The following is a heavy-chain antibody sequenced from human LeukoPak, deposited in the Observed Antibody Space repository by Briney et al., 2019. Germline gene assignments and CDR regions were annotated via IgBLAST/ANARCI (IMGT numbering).Heavy chain of an antibody. CDR2: IKQDGSEK. V-gene: IGHV3-7*01. J-gene: IGHJ6*02. CDR3: ARDYIVVAGGYYYYYGMDV. CDR1: GFTFSSYW. D-gene: IGHD6-19*01. Sequence: GGSLRLSCAASGFTFSSYWMSWVRQAPGKGLEWVVNIKQDGSEKYYVDSVKGRFTISRDNAKNSLYLQMNSLRAEDTAVYYCARDYIVVAGGYYYYYGMDVWGQGTTVTVSS.